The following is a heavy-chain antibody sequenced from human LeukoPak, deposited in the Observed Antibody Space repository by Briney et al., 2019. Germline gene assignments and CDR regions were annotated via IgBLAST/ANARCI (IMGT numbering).Heavy chain of an antibody. Sequence: ASVKVSWKASGYTFTNYGISWVRQAPGQGLEWMGWISVYNGNTNYAQKLQGRVTMTTDTSTNTAYMELRSLTSDDTAVYYCARDGYYDSSGYYGHFDYWGQGTLVTVSS. CDR1: GYTFTNYG. CDR2: ISVYNGNT. D-gene: IGHD3-22*01. J-gene: IGHJ4*02. CDR3: ARDGYYDSSGYYGHFDY. V-gene: IGHV1-18*01.